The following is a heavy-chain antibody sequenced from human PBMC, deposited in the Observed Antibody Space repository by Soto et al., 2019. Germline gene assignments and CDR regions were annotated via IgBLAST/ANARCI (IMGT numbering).Heavy chain of an antibody. CDR3: AVDIAVVAADTGDY. D-gene: IGHD2-15*01. V-gene: IGHV3-23*01. CDR2: ISGSGGST. J-gene: IGHJ4*02. CDR1: GFTFSIYA. Sequence: GGSLRLSCAASGFTFSIYAMSWVRQAPGKGLERVSGISGSGGSTYYADSVKGRFTISRDNSKSTLNLQMNSLRAEDTAVYYGAVDIAVVAADTGDYWGQGT.